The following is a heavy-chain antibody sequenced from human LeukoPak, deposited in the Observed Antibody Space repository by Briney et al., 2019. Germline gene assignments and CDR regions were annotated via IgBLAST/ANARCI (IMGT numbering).Heavy chain of an antibody. J-gene: IGHJ3*02. CDR2: IIPIFGTA. Sequence: SVKVSCKASGGTFSSYAISWVRQAPGQGLEWMGGIIPIFGTANYAQKFQGRVTITTDESTSTAYMELSSLRSEDTAVYYCASKAPSGSYWYDAFDIWGQGAMVTVSS. CDR1: GGTFSSYA. D-gene: IGHD1-26*01. V-gene: IGHV1-69*05. CDR3: ASKAPSGSYWYDAFDI.